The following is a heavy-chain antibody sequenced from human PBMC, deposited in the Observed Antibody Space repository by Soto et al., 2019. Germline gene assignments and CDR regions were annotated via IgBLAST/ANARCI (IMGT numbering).Heavy chain of an antibody. D-gene: IGHD6-19*01. CDR3: ARSFGWYAIDQ. CDR1: SASIISEQR. Sequence: QMQLQESGPGLVKPSETLSLTCAVSSASIISEQRWSWVRQPPGKGLEWIGEIHHGGSTNNNPSLRSRVTMSGDKSKNQCSLNLNSVTAADTAVYYCARSFGWYAIDQWGQGIMVSVSS. J-gene: IGHJ4*02. CDR2: IHHGGST. V-gene: IGHV4-4*02.